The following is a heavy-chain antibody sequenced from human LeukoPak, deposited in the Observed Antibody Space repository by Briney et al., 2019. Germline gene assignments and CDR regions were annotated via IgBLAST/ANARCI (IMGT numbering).Heavy chain of an antibody. D-gene: IGHD1-26*01. CDR1: AVSISGGSYH. Sequence: PSETLSLTCTVSAVSISGGSYHWGWVRQPPGKGLEWIGNIHYSGSTYYNPSLKSPVSISVDTSKNQFSLQLSSVTAADTAVYYCAGRVGASIWTGMHFWGQGTLVSVSS. CDR3: AGRVGASIWTGMHF. CDR2: IHYSGST. V-gene: IGHV4-39*01. J-gene: IGHJ4*02.